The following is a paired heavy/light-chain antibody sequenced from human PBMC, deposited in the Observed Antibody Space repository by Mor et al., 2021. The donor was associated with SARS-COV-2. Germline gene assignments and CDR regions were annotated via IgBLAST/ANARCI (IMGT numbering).Heavy chain of an antibody. CDR1: GDTFSSYA. CDR2: IIPILDIV. V-gene: IGHV1-69*04. D-gene: IGHD1-26*01. J-gene: IGHJ5*02. Sequence: QVQLVQSGPEVKKPGSSVRVTCKASGDTFSSYAMSWVRQAPGQGLEWMGRIIPILDIVNYAQKFQGRVTITADKSTTTGYMELNSLRPEDTAVYYCAKSIVPEQKWFDPWGHGTLVTVSS. CDR3: AKSIVPEQKWFDP.
Light chain of an antibody. Sequence: EIVMTQSPATLSVSPGERATLSCGASQSVSSNLAWYQQKPGQAPRLLIYGASTRATGIPARFSGSGSGTEFTLIISSLQSEDFAVYYCQQYNNWPQTFGQGTKVEIK. CDR1: QSVSSN. CDR3: QQYNNWPQT. CDR2: GAS. V-gene: IGKV3-15*01. J-gene: IGKJ1*01.